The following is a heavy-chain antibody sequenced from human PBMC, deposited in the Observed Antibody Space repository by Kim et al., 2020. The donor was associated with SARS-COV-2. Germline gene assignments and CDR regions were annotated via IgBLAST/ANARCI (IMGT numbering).Heavy chain of an antibody. CDR3: AKDISMAARVGMDV. CDR1: GFTFDDYA. D-gene: IGHD6-6*01. CDR2: ISWNSGSI. Sequence: GGSLRLSCAASGFTFDDYAMHWVRQAPGKGLEWVSGISWNSGSIGYADSVKGRFTISRDNAKNSLYLQMNSLRAEDTALYYCAKDISMAARVGMDVWGQGTTVTVSS. V-gene: IGHV3-9*01. J-gene: IGHJ6*02.